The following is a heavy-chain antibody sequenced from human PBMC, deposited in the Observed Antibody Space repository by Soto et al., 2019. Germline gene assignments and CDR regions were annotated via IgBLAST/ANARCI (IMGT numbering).Heavy chain of an antibody. J-gene: IGHJ6*02. Sequence: GGSLRLSCAASGFTFSSYGMHWVRQAPGKGLEWVAVISYDGSNKYYADSVKGRFTISRDNSKNTLSLQMNSLRIEDTAMYYCAKVVVSANSYYYYDMDVWGQGTTVTVSS. CDR2: ISYDGSNK. V-gene: IGHV3-30*18. D-gene: IGHD3-10*01. CDR3: AKVVVSANSYYYYDMDV. CDR1: GFTFSSYG.